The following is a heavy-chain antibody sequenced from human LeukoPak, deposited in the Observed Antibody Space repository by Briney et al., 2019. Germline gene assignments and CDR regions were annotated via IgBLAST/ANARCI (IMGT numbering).Heavy chain of an antibody. J-gene: IGHJ4*02. CDR1: GFTVSSNY. CDR2: IYSGGST. CDR3: AKVPDGYFDY. Sequence: GGSLRLSCAASGFTVSSNYMSWVRQAPGKGLEWVSVIYSGGSTYYADSVKGRFTISRDNSKDTLYLQMNSLIAEDTAVYYCAKVPDGYFDYWGQGTLVTVSS. D-gene: IGHD6-13*01. V-gene: IGHV3-53*05.